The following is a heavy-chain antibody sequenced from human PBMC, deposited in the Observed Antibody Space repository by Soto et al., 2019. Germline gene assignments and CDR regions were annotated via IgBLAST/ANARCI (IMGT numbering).Heavy chain of an antibody. CDR2: IIPILGIA. CDR1: GGTFSSYT. CDR3: ARGECSSTSCYGAPFDY. J-gene: IGHJ4*02. Sequence: ASVKVSCKASGGTFSSYTISWVRQAPGQGLEWMGRIIPILGIANYAQKFQGRVTITADKSTSTAYMELSSLRSEDTAVYYCARGECSSTSCYGAPFDYWGQGTLVTVSS. V-gene: IGHV1-69*02. D-gene: IGHD2-2*01.